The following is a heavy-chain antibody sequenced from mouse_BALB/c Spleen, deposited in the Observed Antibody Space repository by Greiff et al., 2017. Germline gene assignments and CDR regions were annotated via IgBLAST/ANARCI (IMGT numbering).Heavy chain of an antibody. J-gene: IGHJ2*01. Sequence: VQLKESGPGLVKPSQSLSLTCTVTGYSITSDYAWNWIRQFPGNKLEWMGYISYSGSTSYNPSLKSRISITRDTSKNQFFLQLNSVTTEDTATYYCARGWSALDYWGQGTTLTVSS. D-gene: IGHD2-3*01. CDR3: ARGWSALDY. CDR1: GYSITSDYA. CDR2: ISYSGST. V-gene: IGHV3-2*02.